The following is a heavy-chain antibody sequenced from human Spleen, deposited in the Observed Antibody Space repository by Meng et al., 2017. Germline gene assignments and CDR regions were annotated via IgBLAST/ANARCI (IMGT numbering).Heavy chain of an antibody. D-gene: IGHD5-18*01. CDR2: ISYDGSNK. CDR3: ARDATAKAEGEFDY. V-gene: IGHV3-30*01. CDR1: GFTFSGST. J-gene: IGHJ4*02. Sequence: GESLKISCAASGFTFSGSTMHWVRQAPGKGLEWVAVISYDGSNKYYADSVKGRFTISRDNSKNTLYLQMNSLRAEDTAVYYCARDATAKAEGEFDYWGQGTLVTVSS.